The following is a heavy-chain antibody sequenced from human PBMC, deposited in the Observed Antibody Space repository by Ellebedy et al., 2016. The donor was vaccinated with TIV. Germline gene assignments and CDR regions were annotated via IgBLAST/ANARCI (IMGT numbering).Heavy chain of an antibody. CDR3: ARDEWLLDY. J-gene: IGHJ4*02. CDR1: GFTFSSYW. D-gene: IGHD3-3*01. CDR2: IKQDGSEK. Sequence: GESLKISCAASGFTFSSYWMSWVRQAPGKGPEWVANIKQDGSEKYYVDSVKGRFTISRDNAKNSLYLQMNSLRAEDTAVYYCARDEWLLDYWGQGTLVTVSS. V-gene: IGHV3-7*04.